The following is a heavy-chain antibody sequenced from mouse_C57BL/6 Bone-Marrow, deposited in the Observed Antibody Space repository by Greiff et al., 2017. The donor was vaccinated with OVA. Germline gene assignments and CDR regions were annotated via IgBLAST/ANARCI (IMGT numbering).Heavy chain of an antibody. CDR2: IYPGNSDT. Sequence: EVQLQQSGTVLARPGASVKMSCKTSGYTFTSYWMHWVKQRPGQGLEWIGAIYPGNSDTSYNQKFKGKAKLTAVTSASTAYMELSSLTNEDSAVYYCTRSFITTVVATWYFDVWGTGTTVTVSS. J-gene: IGHJ1*03. CDR3: TRSFITTVVATWYFDV. D-gene: IGHD1-1*01. V-gene: IGHV1-5*01. CDR1: GYTFTSYW.